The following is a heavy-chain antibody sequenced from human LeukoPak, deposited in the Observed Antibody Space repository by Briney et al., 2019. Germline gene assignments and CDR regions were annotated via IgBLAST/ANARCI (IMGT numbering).Heavy chain of an antibody. CDR2: INHSGST. D-gene: IGHD6-13*01. CDR1: GVSFSGYY. CDR3: AREAAAGID. V-gene: IGHV4-34*01. Sequence: PSETLSLTCAVYGVSFSGYYWSWIRQPPGKGLEWIGEINHSGSTNYNPSLKSRVTISVDTSKNQFSLKLSSVTAADTAVYYCAREAAAGIDWGQGTLVTVSS. J-gene: IGHJ4*02.